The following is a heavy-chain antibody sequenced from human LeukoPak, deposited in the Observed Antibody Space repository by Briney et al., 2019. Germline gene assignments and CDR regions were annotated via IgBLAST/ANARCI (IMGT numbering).Heavy chain of an antibody. V-gene: IGHV3-23*01. J-gene: IGHJ3*02. D-gene: IGHD3-3*01. CDR3: AKELYDFWSGYYRGGAFDI. CDR1: GFTFSSYA. Sequence: GGSLRLSCAASGFTFSSYAMSWVRQAPGKGLEWVSAISGSGGSTYYADSVKGRFTTSRDNSKNTLYLQMNSLRAEDTAVYYCAKELYDFWSGYYRGGAFDIWGQGTMVTVSS. CDR2: ISGSGGST.